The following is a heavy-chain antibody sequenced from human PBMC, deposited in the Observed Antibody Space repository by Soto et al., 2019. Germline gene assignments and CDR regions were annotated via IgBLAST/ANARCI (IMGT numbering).Heavy chain of an antibody. CDR2: IYYSGST. J-gene: IGHJ4*02. CDR3: ARRWGTYFDF. V-gene: IGHV4-59*08. CDR1: GGAISGYY. D-gene: IGHD7-27*01. Sequence: PSETLSLTCTVSGGAISGYYWSWIRQPPGKGLEWIGYIYYSGSTNYNPSLKSRVTISVDTSKNQFSLKLSSVTAADTAVYYCARRWGTYFDFWGQGILVTVSS.